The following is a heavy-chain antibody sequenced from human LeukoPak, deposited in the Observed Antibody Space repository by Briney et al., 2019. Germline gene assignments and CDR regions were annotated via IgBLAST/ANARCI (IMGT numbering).Heavy chain of an antibody. CDR2: MNPNSGNT. J-gene: IGHJ5*02. CDR3: ARVPVEELLPALFSGWFDP. D-gene: IGHD3-10*01. V-gene: IGHV1-8*01. Sequence: ASVKVSCKASGYTFTSYDINWVRQATGQGLEWMGWMNPNSGNTGYAQKFRGRVTMTRNTSISTAYMELSSLRSEDTAVYYCARVPVEELLPALFSGWFDPWGQGTLVTVFS. CDR1: GYTFTSYD.